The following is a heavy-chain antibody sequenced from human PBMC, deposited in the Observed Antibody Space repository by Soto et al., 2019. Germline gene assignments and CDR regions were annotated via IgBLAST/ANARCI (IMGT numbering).Heavy chain of an antibody. CDR2: IYYSGST. Sequence: SETLSLTCTVSGGSISSGDYYWSWIRQPPGKGLEWIGYIYYSGSTYYNPSLKSRVTISVDTSKNQFSLKLSSVTAADTAVYYCARSGITGTTVPLFDYWGQGTLVT. D-gene: IGHD1-7*01. V-gene: IGHV4-30-4*01. CDR3: ARSGITGTTVPLFDY. CDR1: GGSISSGDYY. J-gene: IGHJ4*02.